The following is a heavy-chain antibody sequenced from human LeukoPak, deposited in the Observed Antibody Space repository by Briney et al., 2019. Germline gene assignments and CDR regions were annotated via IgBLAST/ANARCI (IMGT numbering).Heavy chain of an antibody. CDR1: GFTFSDYY. CDR2: IRGSGGST. Sequence: PGGSLRLSCAASGFTFSDYYMSWLRQAPGKGREWVSVIRGSGGSTYYADSVKGRFTVSRDNSKNTLYLQMNSLRAEDTAVYYCAKGIAAAGPYYYYGMDVWGQGTTVTVSS. CDR3: AKGIAAAGPYYYYGMDV. D-gene: IGHD6-13*01. J-gene: IGHJ6*02. V-gene: IGHV3-23*01.